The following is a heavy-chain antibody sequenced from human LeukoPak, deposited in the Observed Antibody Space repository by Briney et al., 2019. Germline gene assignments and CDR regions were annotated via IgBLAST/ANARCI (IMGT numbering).Heavy chain of an antibody. CDR1: GFTFTSSA. J-gene: IGHJ4*02. V-gene: IGHV3-23*01. D-gene: IGHD2-2*01. CDR2: ISGRSGTT. CDR3: AKDRDPYQLLCYFDH. Sequence: PGGSLRLSCVASGFTFTSSAMSWVRQAPGKGLEWVSAISGRSGTTYYADSVKGRFTISRDNSKNTLYLQMNSLRAEDTAVYYCAKDRDPYQLLCYFDHWGQGTLVTVSS.